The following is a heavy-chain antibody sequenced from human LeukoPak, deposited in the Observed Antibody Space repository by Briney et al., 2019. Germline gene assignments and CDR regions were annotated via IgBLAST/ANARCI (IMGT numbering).Heavy chain of an antibody. D-gene: IGHD2-2*01. Sequence: SETLSLTCTVSGGSISSYYWSWLRQPPGKGLEWIGYIYYSGSTNYNPSLKSRVTISVDTSKNQFSLKLSSVTAADTAVYYCARGFNCSSTSCYHFDYWGQGTLVTVSS. CDR3: ARGFNCSSTSCYHFDY. CDR2: IYYSGST. CDR1: GGSISSYY. V-gene: IGHV4-59*12. J-gene: IGHJ4*02.